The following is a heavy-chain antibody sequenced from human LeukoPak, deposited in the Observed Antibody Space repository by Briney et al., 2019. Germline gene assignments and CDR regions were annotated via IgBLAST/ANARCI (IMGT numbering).Heavy chain of an antibody. CDR3: ASVYGDYPGY. Sequence: SETLSLTCTVSGGSISSSSYYWGWIRQPPGKGLEWIGSIYYSGSTYYNPSLKSRVTISVDTSKNQFSLKLSSVTAADTAVYYCASVYGDYPGYWGQGTLVTVSS. CDR1: GGSISSSSYY. D-gene: IGHD4-17*01. J-gene: IGHJ4*02. CDR2: IYYSGST. V-gene: IGHV4-39*07.